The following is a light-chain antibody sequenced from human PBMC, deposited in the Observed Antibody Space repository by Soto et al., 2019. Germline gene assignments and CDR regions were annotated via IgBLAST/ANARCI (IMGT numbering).Light chain of an antibody. Sequence: EIVLTYSPGTLSLSPGERAPLSCRASQSVSNNYLAWYQQKPGQAPRLLIYGASNRATGIPDRFSGSGSGTDFTLTISRLEPEDFAVYYCQQYGSSGTFGQGTKVDIK. J-gene: IGKJ1*01. CDR2: GAS. CDR3: QQYGSSGT. CDR1: QSVSNNY. V-gene: IGKV3-20*01.